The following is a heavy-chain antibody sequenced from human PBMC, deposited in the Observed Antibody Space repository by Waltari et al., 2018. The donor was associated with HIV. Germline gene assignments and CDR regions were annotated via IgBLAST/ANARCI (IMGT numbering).Heavy chain of an antibody. J-gene: IGHJ4*02. CDR2: IKQDGSEK. CDR3: ARGGFYGSGSKVN. D-gene: IGHD3-10*01. Sequence: EVQLVESGGGLVQPGGSLRLSCAAPGFPFSSYWRRWVGQGPGQGLEWVANIKQDGSEKYYGDSVNGRFTISRDNAENSLYLQMNSLRAEDTAVYYCARGGFYGSGSKVNWGQGTLVTVSS. V-gene: IGHV3-7*04. CDR1: GFPFSSYW.